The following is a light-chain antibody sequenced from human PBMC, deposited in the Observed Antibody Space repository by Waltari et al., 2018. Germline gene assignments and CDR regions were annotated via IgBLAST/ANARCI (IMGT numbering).Light chain of an antibody. Sequence: QSALTQPASVSGSPGQSVTIFCAGTSNDVGGYNSVSRYQEHPGQAPRVIIYAVSDRPSGVSDGFAGSKSGNTASLTISGLQAEDEADYYCSSQASNDVVLVGGGTKLTVL. CDR1: SNDVGGYNS. V-gene: IGLV2-14*01. CDR2: AVS. J-gene: IGLJ2*01. CDR3: SSQASNDVVL.